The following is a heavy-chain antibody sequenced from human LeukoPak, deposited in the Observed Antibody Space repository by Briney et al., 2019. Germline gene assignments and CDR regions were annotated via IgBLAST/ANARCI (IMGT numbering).Heavy chain of an antibody. CDR1: GYTFSSYG. CDR2: ISPYNGNT. D-gene: IGHD3-10*01. V-gene: IGHV1-18*01. J-gene: IGHJ4*02. Sequence: ASVKVSCKASGYTFSSYGVSWVRQAPGQGLEWMGWISPYNGNTNYAQKVQGRVTMTTDTSTSTAYMELRSPRSDDTAVYYCARDRVQWSYGRSGSDYWGQGTLVTVSS. CDR3: ARDRVQWSYGRSGSDY.